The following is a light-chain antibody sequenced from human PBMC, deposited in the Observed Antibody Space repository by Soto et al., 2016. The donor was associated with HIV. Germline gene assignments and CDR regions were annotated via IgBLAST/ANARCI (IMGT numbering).Light chain of an antibody. J-gene: IGLJ2*01. CDR1: KLGDKY. V-gene: IGLV3-1*01. Sequence: SYELTQPPSVSVSPGQTASITCSGDKLGDKYACWYQQKPGQSPVLVIYQDTKRPSGIPERFSGSNSGNTATLTISGTQAMDEADYYCQAWDSSTVVFGRRGQADRP. CDR3: QAWDSSTVV. CDR2: QDT.